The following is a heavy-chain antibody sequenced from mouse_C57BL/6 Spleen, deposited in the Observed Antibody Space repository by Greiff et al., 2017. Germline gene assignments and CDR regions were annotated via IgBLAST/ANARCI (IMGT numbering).Heavy chain of an antibody. V-gene: IGHV1-74*01. CDR2: IHPSDSDT. Sequence: QVQLQQPGAELVKPGASVKVSCKASGYTFTSYWMHWVKQRPGQGLEWIGRIHPSDSDTNYNQKFKGKATLTVDKSSSTAYMQLSSLTSEDSAVYYCARWYYGSSYWYFDVWGTGTTVTVSS. CDR3: ARWYYGSSYWYFDV. D-gene: IGHD1-1*01. J-gene: IGHJ1*03. CDR1: GYTFTSYW.